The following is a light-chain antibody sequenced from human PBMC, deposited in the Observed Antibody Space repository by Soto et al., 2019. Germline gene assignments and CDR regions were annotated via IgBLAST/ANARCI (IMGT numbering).Light chain of an antibody. J-gene: IGKJ4*01. Sequence: ENVLTQSPATLSLSPGERATLSCRASQSVGSYLAWYQHKPGQTPKLLIYDASNRATGIPARFSGSGSRTDFTLTISSLDPEDFAIYYCQQRGNWPLTFGGGTKVEIK. V-gene: IGKV3-11*01. CDR3: QQRGNWPLT. CDR2: DAS. CDR1: QSVGSY.